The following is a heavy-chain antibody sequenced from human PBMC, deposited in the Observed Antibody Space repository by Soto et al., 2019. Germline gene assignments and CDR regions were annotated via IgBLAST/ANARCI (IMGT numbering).Heavy chain of an antibody. D-gene: IGHD2-21*01. CDR1: GGTFSSSA. CDR2: IIPVLGTE. J-gene: IGHJ6*02. CDR3: AIEWLACGNDV. Sequence: QVQLVQSGAEVKKPGSSVKVSCKASGGTFSSSAISWVRQAPGQGLEWMGAIIPVLGTEHYGQKFQGRVAISADHPTSAAYMELRRLRSDGTAVYYCAIEWLACGNDVWGQGASVTVAS. V-gene: IGHV1-69*01.